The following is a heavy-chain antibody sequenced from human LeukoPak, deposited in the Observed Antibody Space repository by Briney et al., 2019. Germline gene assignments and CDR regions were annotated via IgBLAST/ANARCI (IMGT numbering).Heavy chain of an antibody. Sequence: GGSLRLSCAASGFTFDDYAMHWVRQAPGKGLEWVSGISWNSGSIGYADSVKGRFTISRDNAKNSLYLQMNSLRAEDMALYYCAKSHSGSYFQENHDAFDIWGQGTMVTVSS. CDR3: AKSHSGSYFQENHDAFDI. V-gene: IGHV3-9*03. J-gene: IGHJ3*02. CDR1: GFTFDDYA. D-gene: IGHD1-26*01. CDR2: ISWNSGSI.